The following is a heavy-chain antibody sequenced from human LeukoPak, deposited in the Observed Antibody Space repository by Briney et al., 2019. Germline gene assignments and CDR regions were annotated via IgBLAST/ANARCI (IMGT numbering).Heavy chain of an antibody. CDR1: GFTFTSSA. CDR3: ARTYYDILTGPADYYYYYMDV. D-gene: IGHD3-9*01. V-gene: IGHV1-58*02. Sequence: SVKVSCKASGFTFTSSAMQWLRQARGQRLEGRGWIVVGSGNTNYAQKFQERVTITRDMSTSTAYMELSSLRSEDTAVYYCARTYYDILTGPADYYYYYMDVWGKGTTVTISS. CDR2: IVVGSGNT. J-gene: IGHJ6*03.